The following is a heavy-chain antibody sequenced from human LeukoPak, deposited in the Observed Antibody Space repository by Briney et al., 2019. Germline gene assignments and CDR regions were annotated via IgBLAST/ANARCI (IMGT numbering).Heavy chain of an antibody. Sequence: SETLSLTCAVYGGSFSGYYWSWIRQPPGKGLEWIGEINHSGSTNYNPSLKSRVTISVDTSKNQFSPKLSSVTAADTAVYYCATDYYDSSGYVDYWGQGTLVTVSS. CDR1: GGSFSGYY. D-gene: IGHD3-22*01. V-gene: IGHV4-34*01. J-gene: IGHJ4*02. CDR2: INHSGST. CDR3: ATDYYDSSGYVDY.